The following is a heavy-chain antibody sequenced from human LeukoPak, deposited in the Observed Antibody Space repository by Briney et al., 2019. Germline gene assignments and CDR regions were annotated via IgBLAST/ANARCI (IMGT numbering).Heavy chain of an antibody. Sequence: GGSLRLSCAASGFTFSSYWMHWVCQAPGKGLVWVSRINSDGSSTSYADSVKGRFTISRDNAKNTLYLQMNSLRAEDTAVYYCAKDRCVGSGYPEIAYWNQGSLVTVSS. CDR3: AKDRCVGSGYPEIAY. J-gene: IGHJ4*02. D-gene: IGHD6-25*01. V-gene: IGHV3-74*01. CDR2: INSDGSST. CDR1: GFTFSSYW.